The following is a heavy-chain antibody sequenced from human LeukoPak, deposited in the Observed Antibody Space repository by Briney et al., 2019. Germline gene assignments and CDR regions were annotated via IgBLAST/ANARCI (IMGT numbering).Heavy chain of an antibody. J-gene: IGHJ3*02. V-gene: IGHV3-66*01. CDR3: ARDKRDYANAFDI. CDR1: GFTVSSNY. CDR2: IYSGGST. D-gene: IGHD4-17*01. Sequence: GGSLRLSCAASGFTVSSNYMSWVRQAPGKGLEWVSVIYSGGSTYYADSVKGRFTISRDNSKNTLYLQMNSLRAEDTAVYYCARDKRDYANAFDIWGQGTMVTVSS.